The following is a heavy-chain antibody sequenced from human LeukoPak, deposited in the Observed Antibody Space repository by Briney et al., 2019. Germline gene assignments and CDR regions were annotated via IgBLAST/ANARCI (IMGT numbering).Heavy chain of an antibody. V-gene: IGHV3-7*01. CDR2: INQDEI. CDR1: GFTFSSSW. Sequence: PGKSLRLSCVASGFTFSSSWMSWVRQGPGKGLEWVASINQDEIHYVDAVRGRFTISRDNAKNSLYLQMNSLRAEDTAVYYCARFRDGSGSYLAYWGQGTLVTVSS. D-gene: IGHD3-10*01. J-gene: IGHJ4*02. CDR3: ARFRDGSGSYLAY.